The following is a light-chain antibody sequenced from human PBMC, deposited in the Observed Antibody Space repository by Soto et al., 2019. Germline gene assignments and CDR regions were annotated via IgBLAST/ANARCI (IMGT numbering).Light chain of an antibody. CDR1: QSLVYSDGITY. CDR3: MQGIHWPPYT. V-gene: IGKV2-30*01. CDR2: KVS. J-gene: IGKJ2*01. Sequence: DVVLTQSPLSLPVILGQPASISCRSSQSLVYSDGITYLSWFHQRPGQSPRRLIYKVSNRDSGVPDRFSGSGSVTDFTLKISRVEAEDVGVYYCMQGIHWPPYTFGQGTKLDIK.